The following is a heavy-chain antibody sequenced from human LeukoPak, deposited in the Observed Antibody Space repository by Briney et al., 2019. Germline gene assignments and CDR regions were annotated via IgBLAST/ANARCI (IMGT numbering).Heavy chain of an antibody. V-gene: IGHV3-48*04. J-gene: IGHJ6*02. D-gene: IGHD4-11*01. Sequence: PGGSLRLSCAASGFTFSSYWMSWVRQAPGKGLEWVSYISNSAATIYYADSVKGRFTISRDNAKNSLYLQMNSLRAEDTAVYYCARRLYYYYGMDVWGQGTTVTVSS. CDR2: ISNSAATI. CDR3: ARRLYYYYGMDV. CDR1: GFTFSSYW.